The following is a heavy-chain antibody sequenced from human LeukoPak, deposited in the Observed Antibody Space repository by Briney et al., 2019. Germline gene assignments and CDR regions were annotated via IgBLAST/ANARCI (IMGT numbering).Heavy chain of an antibody. CDR1: GGSISSYY. CDR2: IYYSGST. CDR3: ARGRVSSSTWYSTYYYYFYMDV. J-gene: IGHJ6*03. Sequence: SETLSLTCTVSGGSISSYYWSWIRQPPGKGLEWIGYIYYSGSTNYNPSLKSRVTISVDTSKNQFSLELSSATAADTAVYFCARGRVSSSTWYSTYYYYFYMDVWGKGTTVTVSS. D-gene: IGHD6-13*01. V-gene: IGHV4-59*01.